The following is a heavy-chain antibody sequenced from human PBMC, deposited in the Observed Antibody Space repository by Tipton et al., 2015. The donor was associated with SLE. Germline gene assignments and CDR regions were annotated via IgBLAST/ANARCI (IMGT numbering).Heavy chain of an antibody. CDR3: AREVKSGRYDWFDP. V-gene: IGHV4-31*03. CDR1: GGSISSGNYY. CDR2: IYDTETT. D-gene: IGHD1-26*01. J-gene: IGHJ5*02. Sequence: TLSLTCTVSGGSISSGNYYWTWIRQHPGKGLEWIGYIYDTETTYYNPSLKSRVTMSIDRSKNHFSLRLRSGSAADTAIYYCAREVKSGRYDWFDPWGQGTLVTVSS.